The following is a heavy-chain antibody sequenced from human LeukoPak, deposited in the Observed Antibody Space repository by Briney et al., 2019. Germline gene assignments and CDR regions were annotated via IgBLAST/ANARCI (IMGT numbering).Heavy chain of an antibody. D-gene: IGHD6-13*01. CDR3: ARSPTYSSNWFDP. J-gene: IGHJ5*02. Sequence: SETLSLTCTVSGGSISSYYWSWIRQPPGKGLEWIGYIYYSGSTYYNPSLKSRVTISVDTSKNQFSLKLSSVTAADTAVYYCARSPTYSSNWFDPWGQGTLVTVSS. CDR1: GGSISSYY. V-gene: IGHV4-59*12. CDR2: IYYSGST.